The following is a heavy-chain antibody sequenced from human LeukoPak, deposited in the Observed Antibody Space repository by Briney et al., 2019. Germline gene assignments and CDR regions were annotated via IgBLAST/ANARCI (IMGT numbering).Heavy chain of an antibody. J-gene: IGHJ4*02. CDR1: GYTFTGYY. CDR2: ISYDGSNK. CDR3: ARDGSYCGGDCYASGLGNY. V-gene: IGHV3-30-3*01. Sequence: SCKASGYTFTGYYMHWVRQAPGKGLEWVAVISYDGSNKYYADSVKGRFTISRDNSKNTLYLQMNSLRAEDTAVYYCARDGSYCGGDCYASGLGNYWGQGTLVTVSS. D-gene: IGHD2-21*02.